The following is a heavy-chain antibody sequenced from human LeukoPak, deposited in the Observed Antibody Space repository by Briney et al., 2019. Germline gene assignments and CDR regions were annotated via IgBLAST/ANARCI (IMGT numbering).Heavy chain of an antibody. J-gene: IGHJ4*02. CDR1: GYTFTSYG. Sequence: ASVKVSCKASGYTFTSYGISWVRQAPGQGLEWMGWISAYNGNTNYAQKLQGRVTMTTDTSTSTAYMELRSLRSDDTAVYYCARVVVRGITGTTEDYWGQGTLVTVSS. V-gene: IGHV1-18*01. CDR3: ARVVVRGITGTTEDY. CDR2: ISAYNGNT. D-gene: IGHD1-20*01.